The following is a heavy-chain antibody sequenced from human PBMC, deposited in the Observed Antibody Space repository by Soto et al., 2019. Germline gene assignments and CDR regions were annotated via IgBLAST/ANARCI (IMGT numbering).Heavy chain of an antibody. CDR2: ISYDGSNK. Sequence: GGSLRLSCAASGFTFSSYAMHWVRQAPGKGLEWVAVISYDGSNKYYADSVKGRFTISRDNSKNTLYLQMNSLRAEDTAVYYCARAIRYFDWSYYYGMDVWGQGTTVTVSS. V-gene: IGHV3-30-3*01. J-gene: IGHJ6*02. D-gene: IGHD3-9*01. CDR3: ARAIRYFDWSYYYGMDV. CDR1: GFTFSSYA.